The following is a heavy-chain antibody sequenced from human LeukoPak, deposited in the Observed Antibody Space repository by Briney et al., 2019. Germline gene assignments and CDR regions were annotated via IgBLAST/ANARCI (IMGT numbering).Heavy chain of an antibody. Sequence: ASVKVSCKASGYTFTSYGISWVRQAPGQGLEWMGWISAYNGNTNYAQKLQGRVTMTTDTSTSTAYMELRSLRSDDTAVYYCARVVRFLEWLLTDYYYYGMDVWGQGTTVTVSS. V-gene: IGHV1-18*01. CDR3: ARVVRFLEWLLTDYYYYGMDV. CDR2: ISAYNGNT. D-gene: IGHD3-3*01. CDR1: GYTFTSYG. J-gene: IGHJ6*02.